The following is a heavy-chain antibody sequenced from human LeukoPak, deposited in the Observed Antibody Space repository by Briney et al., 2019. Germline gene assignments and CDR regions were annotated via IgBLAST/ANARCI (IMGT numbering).Heavy chain of an antibody. D-gene: IGHD6-19*01. CDR2: IWYDGSNK. J-gene: IGHJ4*02. Sequence: PGGSLRLSCAASGFTFSSYGMHWVRQAPGKGLEWVAVIWYDGSNKYYADSVKGRFTISRDNSKNTLYLQMNSLRAEDTAVYYCARDPARRGWYEIDYWGQGTLVTVSS. CDR3: ARDPARRGWYEIDY. CDR1: GFTFSSYG. V-gene: IGHV3-33*01.